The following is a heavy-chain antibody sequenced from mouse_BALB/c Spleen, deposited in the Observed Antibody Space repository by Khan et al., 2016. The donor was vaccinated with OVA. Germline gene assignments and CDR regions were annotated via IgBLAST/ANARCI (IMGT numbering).Heavy chain of an antibody. D-gene: IGHD1-2*01. J-gene: IGHJ2*01. Sequence: VQLKESGPGLVKPSQSLSLTCTVTGYSITSGYGWNWIRQFPGNKLEWTGYISYSGSTNYNPSLKSRISITRDTSKNQFFLQLNPVTTEDTATYYCARTARIKYWGQGTTLTVSS. CDR2: ISYSGST. CDR1: GYSITSGYG. CDR3: ARTARIKY. V-gene: IGHV3-2*02.